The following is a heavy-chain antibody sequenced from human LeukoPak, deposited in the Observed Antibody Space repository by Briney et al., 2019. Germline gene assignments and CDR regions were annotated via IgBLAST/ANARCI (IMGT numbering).Heavy chain of an antibody. CDR3: ARVYKPASGKDGAFDI. D-gene: IGHD6-13*01. Sequence: SETLSLTCTVSGHSINNLYWRWIRQPAGKGLEWIGRVYSSGTTDYNPSLKSRVSMSVDTPSNQFSLRLSSMTAADTALYYCARVYKPASGKDGAFDIWGQGTMVTVSS. V-gene: IGHV4-4*07. CDR1: GHSINNLY. J-gene: IGHJ3*02. CDR2: VYSSGTT.